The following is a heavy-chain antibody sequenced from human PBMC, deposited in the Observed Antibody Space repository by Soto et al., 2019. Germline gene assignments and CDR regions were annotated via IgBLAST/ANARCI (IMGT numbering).Heavy chain of an antibody. Sequence: SETLSLTCTVSGVSISSSSYYWGWIRQPPGKGLEWIGNIYYSGSTYYNPSLKSRVTISVDTSKNQFSLKLSSVTAADTAVYYCARAGIVLVPAAISWFDPWGQGTLVTVSS. CDR2: IYYSGST. V-gene: IGHV4-39*07. CDR1: GVSISSSSYY. D-gene: IGHD2-2*02. CDR3: ARAGIVLVPAAISWFDP. J-gene: IGHJ5*02.